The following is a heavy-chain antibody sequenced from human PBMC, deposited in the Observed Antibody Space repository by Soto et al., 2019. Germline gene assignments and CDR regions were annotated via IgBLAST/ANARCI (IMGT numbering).Heavy chain of an antibody. Sequence: LPETLSLTCAVYGGSFSGYYWTWIRQPPGTGLEWIGEINHSGSTNYNPSLKSRVTISVDTSKNQFSLKLTSVTAADTAVYYCARDKITGRFDYWGQGALVTVSS. J-gene: IGHJ4*02. CDR2: INHSGST. CDR1: GGSFSGYY. D-gene: IGHD2-8*02. CDR3: ARDKITGRFDY. V-gene: IGHV4-34*01.